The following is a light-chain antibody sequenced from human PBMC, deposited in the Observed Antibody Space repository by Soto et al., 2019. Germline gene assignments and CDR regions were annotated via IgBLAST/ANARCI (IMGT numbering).Light chain of an antibody. J-gene: IGKJ1*01. CDR1: QSISSY. Sequence: DIQMTQSPSSLSASVGDRVTITCRASQSISSYLNWYQQKPGKALNLLIYGESSLQSGVPSRFSGSGSGTDFTLTISSLQPEDVATYYCQQTYTTPWTFGQGTKVEIK. CDR2: GES. CDR3: QQTYTTPWT. V-gene: IGKV1-39*01.